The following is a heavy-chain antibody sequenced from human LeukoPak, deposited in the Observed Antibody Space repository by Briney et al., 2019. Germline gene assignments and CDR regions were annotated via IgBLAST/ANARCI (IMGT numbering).Heavy chain of an antibody. Sequence: SEALSLTCTVSGGSITNDNYYWAWIRHPPGKGPEWTGRIYYSGTTYDNPTLKSRVTISVDTSKNQFSLKLSSVTAADTAVYYCASAFRVGPTRGLFDYWG. CDR1: GGSITNDNYY. CDR2: IYYSGTT. CDR3: ASAFRVGPTRGLFDY. V-gene: IGHV4-39*01. J-gene: IGHJ4*01. D-gene: IGHD1-26*01.